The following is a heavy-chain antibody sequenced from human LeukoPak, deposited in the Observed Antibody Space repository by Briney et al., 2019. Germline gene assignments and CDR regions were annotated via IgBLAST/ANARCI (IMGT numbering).Heavy chain of an antibody. CDR1: GFNFNSYW. CDR3: ARDPYSSGWYGNENYYWFDP. V-gene: IGHV3-7*01. CDR2: INQDGSET. J-gene: IGHJ5*02. Sequence: GGSLRLSCVGSGFNFNSYWMSWVRQAPGKGLEWVANINQDGSETYHVGSVKGRFTISRDNAKNSLYLQMNSLRAEDTAVYYCARDPYSSGWYGNENYYWFDPWGQGTLVTVSS. D-gene: IGHD6-19*01.